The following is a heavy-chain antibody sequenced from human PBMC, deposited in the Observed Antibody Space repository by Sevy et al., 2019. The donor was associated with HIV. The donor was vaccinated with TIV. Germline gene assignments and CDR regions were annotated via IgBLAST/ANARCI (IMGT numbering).Heavy chain of an antibody. CDR3: ATAMYGQRFQH. J-gene: IGHJ1*01. CDR2: LYSGGST. V-gene: IGHV3-53*01. CDR1: GFTVSSNY. D-gene: IGHD4-17*01. Sequence: GGSLRLSCAASGFTVSSNYMSWVRQAPGKGLEWVSILYSGGSTYYADSVKGRFTISRDDSQNTLYLQMNSLRAEDTAVYYCATAMYGQRFQHWGQGTLVTVSS.